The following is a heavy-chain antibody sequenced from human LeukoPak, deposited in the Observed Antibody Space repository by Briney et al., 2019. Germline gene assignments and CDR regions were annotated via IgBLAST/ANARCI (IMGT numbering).Heavy chain of an antibody. D-gene: IGHD3-9*01. CDR1: GYTFTGYY. J-gene: IGHJ4*02. V-gene: IGHV1-2*02. CDR3: ARSPHILTGENFDY. Sequence: ASVKVSCKASGYTFTGYYMHWVRQAPGQGLEWMGWINPNHGDTNYAQKFPDRGSMTRDTSISTAYMHLSRLRSADTAVYYCARSPHILTGENFDYWGQGTLLTVSS. CDR2: INPNHGDT.